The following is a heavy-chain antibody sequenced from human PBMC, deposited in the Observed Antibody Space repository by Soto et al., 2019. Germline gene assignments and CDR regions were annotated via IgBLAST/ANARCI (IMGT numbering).Heavy chain of an antibody. CDR2: INHSGST. CDR1: GGSFSGYY. V-gene: IGHV4-34*01. CDR3: ARDRYCTNGVCYNTGGYYFDY. J-gene: IGHJ4*02. D-gene: IGHD2-8*01. Sequence: QVQLQQWGAGLLKPSETLSLTCAVYGGSFSGYYWSWIRQPPGKGLEWIGEINHSGSTNYNPSLKCRVTISVDTSKNQFSLKLSSVTAADTAVYYCARDRYCTNGVCYNTGGYYFDYWGQGTLVTVSS.